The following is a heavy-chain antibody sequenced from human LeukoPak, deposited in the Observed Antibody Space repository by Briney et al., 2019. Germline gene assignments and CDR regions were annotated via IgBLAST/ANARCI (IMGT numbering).Heavy chain of an antibody. CDR1: GESFSAYY. D-gene: IGHD5-18*01. J-gene: IGHJ4*02. V-gene: IGHV4-34*01. CDR2: INHSGST. Sequence: SETLSLTCAVDGESFSAYYWTWIRQSPVKGLEWIGEINHSGSTYYNPSLKSRVTISIDTSKNQFSLKLSSMTAADTAVYYCARDRRYGPTFDYWGQGTLVTVSS. CDR3: ARDRRYGPTFDY.